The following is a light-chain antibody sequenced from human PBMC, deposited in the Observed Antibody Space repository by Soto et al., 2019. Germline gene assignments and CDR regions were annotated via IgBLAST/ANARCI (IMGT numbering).Light chain of an antibody. V-gene: IGLV2-14*01. J-gene: IGLJ1*01. CDR3: DSFTSSSTYV. Sequence: QSVLTQPASVSGSPGQSITISCTGTSSDIGAYKYVSWYQQHPGKAPKLMIYEVSNRPSGVSNRFSGSKSGHTASLTISGLQAEDEADYYCDSFTSSSTYVFGTGTKLTVL. CDR2: EVS. CDR1: SSDIGAYKY.